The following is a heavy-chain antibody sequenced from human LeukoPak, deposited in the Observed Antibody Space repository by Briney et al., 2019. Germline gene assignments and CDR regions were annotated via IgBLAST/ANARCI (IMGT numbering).Heavy chain of an antibody. J-gene: IGHJ3*02. CDR1: GYNFRNYG. Sequence: ASVKVSCKASGYNFRNYGIGWVRQAPRQGLEWMGWITAGNGNTNYAQKVQGRVTMTTDTSTSTAYMELRRLRSDDTAVYFCARDSARGYSYGYNAFDIWGQGTMVTVSS. D-gene: IGHD5-18*01. V-gene: IGHV1-18*01. CDR3: ARDSARGYSYGYNAFDI. CDR2: ITAGNGNT.